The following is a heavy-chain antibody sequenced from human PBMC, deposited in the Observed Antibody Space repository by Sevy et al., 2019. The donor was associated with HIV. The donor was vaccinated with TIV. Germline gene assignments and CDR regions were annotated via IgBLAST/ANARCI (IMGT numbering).Heavy chain of an antibody. J-gene: IGHJ4*02. V-gene: IGHV2-5*02. CDR3: AHRLPQQWFGELGFDY. CDR1: GFSLSTSGVG. Sequence: SGPTLVKPTQTLTLTCTFSGFSLSTSGVGVGWIRQPPGKALEWLALIYWDDDKRYSPSLKSRLTITKDTSKNQVVLTMTNMDPVDTGTYYCAHRLPQQWFGELGFDYWGQGSLVTVSS. D-gene: IGHD3-10*01. CDR2: IYWDDDK.